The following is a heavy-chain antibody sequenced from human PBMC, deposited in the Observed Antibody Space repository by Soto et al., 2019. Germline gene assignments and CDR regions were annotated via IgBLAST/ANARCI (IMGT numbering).Heavy chain of an antibody. Sequence: QVQVVESGGGVVQPGRSLRLSCAASGFTLSSCGMHWVRQAPGKGLEWVGVITYDGGSEHYADFVKGRFPISRDSSENTVYLQMNSLRVEDSAVYYCAKEQSSGYYRVVDYWGQGTLVTVSS. J-gene: IGHJ4*02. D-gene: IGHD6-19*01. V-gene: IGHV3-30*18. CDR1: GFTLSSCG. CDR2: ITYDGGSE. CDR3: AKEQSSGYYRVVDY.